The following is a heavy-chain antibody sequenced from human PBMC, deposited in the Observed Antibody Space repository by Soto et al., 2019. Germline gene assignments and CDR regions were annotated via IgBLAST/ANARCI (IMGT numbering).Heavy chain of an antibody. CDR3: ARTVMPVGNLAAFDH. D-gene: IGHD7-27*01. Sequence: QMQLQESGPGLVKPSETLSLTCNVSGGSVSSVKYFRSWIRQPPGKGLEWIAYIYNNGNTNYNPSLKSRATISVDTSKNQCSLKLTSVTAADSAVYFCARTVMPVGNLAAFDHWGQGVLVTVSS. J-gene: IGHJ4*02. V-gene: IGHV4-61*01. CDR1: GGSVSSVKYF. CDR2: IYNNGNT.